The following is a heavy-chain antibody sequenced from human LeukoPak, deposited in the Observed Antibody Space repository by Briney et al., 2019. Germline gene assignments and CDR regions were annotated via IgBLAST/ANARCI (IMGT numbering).Heavy chain of an antibody. V-gene: IGHV3-7*05. D-gene: IGHD6-13*01. Sequence: GGSLRLSCAVSGFTFSNYWITWVRQAPGKGLEWVANIKQGGSEKHYVDSVKGRFTISRDDAKNSLYLQMNSLRIEDTAVYYCAREGQQSYGMDVWGQGTTVTVSS. CDR3: AREGQQSYGMDV. CDR1: GFTFSNYW. J-gene: IGHJ6*02. CDR2: IKQGGSEK.